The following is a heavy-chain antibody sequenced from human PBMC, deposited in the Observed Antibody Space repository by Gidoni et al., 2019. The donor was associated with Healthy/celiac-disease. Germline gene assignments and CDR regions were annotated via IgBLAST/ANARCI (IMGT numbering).Heavy chain of an antibody. CDR2: ISWNSGSI. D-gene: IGHD6-13*01. CDR1: GFTFDDYA. Sequence: EVQLVESGGGLVQPGRSLRLSCAASGFTFDDYAMHWVRQAPGKGLEWVSGISWNSGSIGYADSVKGRFTISRDNAKNSLYLQMNSLRAEDTALYYCAKDIGIAAAEGPWYYGMDVWGQGTTVTVSS. CDR3: AKDIGIAAAEGPWYYGMDV. J-gene: IGHJ6*02. V-gene: IGHV3-9*01.